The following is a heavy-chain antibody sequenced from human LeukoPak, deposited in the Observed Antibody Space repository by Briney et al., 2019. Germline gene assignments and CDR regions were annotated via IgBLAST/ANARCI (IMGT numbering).Heavy chain of an antibody. J-gene: IGHJ6*02. Sequence: GGSLRLSCAASGFSFGSYGVHWVRQAPGKGLEWVAVIWYDGSDRYYADSVKGRSTISRDNSKNTVYLQMNSLRVEDTAVYYCARRQTYGMDVWGQGTTVTVSS. CDR1: GFSFGSYG. CDR3: ARRQTYGMDV. CDR2: IWYDGSDR. V-gene: IGHV3-33*01.